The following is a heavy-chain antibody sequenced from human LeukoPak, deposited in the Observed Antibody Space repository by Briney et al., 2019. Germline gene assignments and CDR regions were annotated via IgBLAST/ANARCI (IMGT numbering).Heavy chain of an antibody. CDR2: IYYSGST. V-gene: IGHV4-59*11. CDR3: ARAIRYCSSTSCYPLDAFDI. CDR1: GGSISSHY. D-gene: IGHD2-2*01. J-gene: IGHJ3*02. Sequence: SEALSLTCTVSGGSISSHYWSWIRQPPGKGLEWIGYIYYSGSTNYNPSLKSRVTISVDTSKNQFSLKLSSVTAADTAVYYCARAIRYCSSTSCYPLDAFDIWGQGTMVTVSS.